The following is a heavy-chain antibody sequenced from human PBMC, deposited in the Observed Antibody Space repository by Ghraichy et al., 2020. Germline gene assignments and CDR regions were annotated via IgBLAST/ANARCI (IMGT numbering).Heavy chain of an antibody. CDR1: GGSFSGYY. CDR2: INHSGST. CDR3: ERGEVRGVIDY. V-gene: IGHV4-34*01. J-gene: IGHJ4*02. D-gene: IGHD3-10*01. Sequence: SETLSLTCAVYGGSFSGYYWSWIRQPPGKGLEWIGEINHSGSTNYNPSLKSRVTISVDTSKNQFSLKLSSVTASDTAVYYCERGEVRGVIDYWGQGTLVTVSP.